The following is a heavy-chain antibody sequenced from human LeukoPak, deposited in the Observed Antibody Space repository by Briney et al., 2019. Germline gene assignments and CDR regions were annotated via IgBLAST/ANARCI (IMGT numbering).Heavy chain of an antibody. CDR1: GYTFTSYW. J-gene: IGHJ4*02. V-gene: IGHV5-10-1*01. Sequence: GESLKISCKGSGYTFTSYWISWVRQMPGKGLEWMGRIDPSDSYTNYSPSFQGHVTISADKSISTAYLQWSSLKASDTAMYYCARHVGGSTSWYRHWGQGTLVTVSS. CDR2: IDPSDSYT. D-gene: IGHD6-19*01. CDR3: ARHVGGSTSWYRH.